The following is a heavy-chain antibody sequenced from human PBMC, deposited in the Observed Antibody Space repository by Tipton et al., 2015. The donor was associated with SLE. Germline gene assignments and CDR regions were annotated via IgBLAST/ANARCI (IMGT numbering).Heavy chain of an antibody. CDR1: GASISTHY. Sequence: TLSLTCTVSGASISTHYWSWIRQPPGKGLEWIGYISYTGNTNFNPSLKSRVTMSVATSKNQFSLRLTSVTAADTAMYYCARYMGETLAKNWFDPWGQGTLVTVSS. J-gene: IGHJ5*02. CDR2: ISYTGNT. V-gene: IGHV4-59*11. CDR3: ARYMGETLAKNWFDP. D-gene: IGHD5-12*01.